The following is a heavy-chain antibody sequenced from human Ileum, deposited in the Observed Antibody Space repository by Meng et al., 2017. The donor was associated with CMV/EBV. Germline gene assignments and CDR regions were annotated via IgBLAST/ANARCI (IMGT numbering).Heavy chain of an antibody. Sequence: VLLLESGGDLVHPGGSLRLSWAASGFTFSTYTMIWVRQAPGKGLEWVSYISDSGETTYYADSVKGRFTISRDKSKNTLYLQMNSLRAEDTAVYHCVKGHWGDVWGKGTTVTVSS. CDR3: VKGHWGDV. J-gene: IGHJ6*04. D-gene: IGHD7-27*01. CDR1: GFTFSTYT. V-gene: IGHV3-23*01. CDR2: ISDSGETT.